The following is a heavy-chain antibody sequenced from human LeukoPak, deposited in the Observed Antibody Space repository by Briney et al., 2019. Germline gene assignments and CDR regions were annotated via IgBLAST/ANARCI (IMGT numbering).Heavy chain of an antibody. Sequence: SETLSLTCTVSGGSISSSSYYWGWIRQPPGKGLEWIGSIYYSGSTYYNPSLKGRVTISVDTSKNQFSLKLSSVTAADTAVYYCASTPTYCSGGSCYPDAFDIWGQGTMVTVSS. CDR1: GGSISSSSYY. CDR2: IYYSGST. V-gene: IGHV4-39*07. D-gene: IGHD2-15*01. J-gene: IGHJ3*02. CDR3: ASTPTYCSGGSCYPDAFDI.